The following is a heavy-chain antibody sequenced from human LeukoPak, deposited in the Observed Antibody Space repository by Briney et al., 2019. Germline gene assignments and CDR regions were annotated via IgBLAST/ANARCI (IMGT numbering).Heavy chain of an antibody. CDR1: GFTLSSYA. Sequence: GGSLRLSCAASGFTLSSYAMSWVRQAPGKGLEWVSAISGSGGSTYYADSVKGRFTISRDNSKNALYLQMNSLRAEDTAVYYCAEVTAVAGFDPWGQGTLVTVSS. D-gene: IGHD6-19*01. V-gene: IGHV3-23*01. CDR2: ISGSGGST. J-gene: IGHJ5*02. CDR3: AEVTAVAGFDP.